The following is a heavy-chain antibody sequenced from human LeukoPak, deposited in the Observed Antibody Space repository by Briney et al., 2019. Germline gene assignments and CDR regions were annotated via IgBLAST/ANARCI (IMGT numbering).Heavy chain of an antibody. J-gene: IGHJ5*02. D-gene: IGHD4-17*01. Sequence: GGSLRLSCAASGFTFSSYAMSWVRQAPGKGLEWVSAISGSGGSTYYADSVKGRFTISRDNAKNSLYLQMNSLRAEDTAVYYCARGSHDYGDYRFDPWGQGTLVTVSS. CDR1: GFTFSSYA. CDR3: ARGSHDYGDYRFDP. CDR2: ISGSGGST. V-gene: IGHV3-23*01.